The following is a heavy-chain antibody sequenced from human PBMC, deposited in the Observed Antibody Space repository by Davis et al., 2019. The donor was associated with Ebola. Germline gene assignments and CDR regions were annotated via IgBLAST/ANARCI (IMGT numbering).Heavy chain of an antibody. CDR2: IDPGDSET. Sequence: GESLKISCTGSGYSFTKNWIAWVRQMPGKGLEWMGIIDPGDSETRYNPSFHGQVTISADKSISTAYLPWSSLKASDTAMYFCARQTPMPVLDVWGKGTTVTVSS. CDR1: GYSFTKNW. CDR3: ARQTPMPVLDV. J-gene: IGHJ6*04. D-gene: IGHD2-2*01. V-gene: IGHV5-51*01.